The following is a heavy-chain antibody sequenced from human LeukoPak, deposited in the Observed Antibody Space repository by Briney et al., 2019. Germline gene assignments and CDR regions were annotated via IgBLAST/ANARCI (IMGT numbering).Heavy chain of an antibody. CDR3: AKDRSGMEYNFDF. CDR2: ISYDGSKK. D-gene: IGHD1-1*01. V-gene: IGHV3-30*18. Sequence: GGSLRLSCVVSGFTFNIYGIHWVRQTPGKGLEWVALISYDGSKKWYADAVKGRFTISRDNSQNTLYLHMDRLRTADTAVYYCAKDRSGMEYNFDFWGQGTLVTVSS. CDR1: GFTFNIYG. J-gene: IGHJ4*02.